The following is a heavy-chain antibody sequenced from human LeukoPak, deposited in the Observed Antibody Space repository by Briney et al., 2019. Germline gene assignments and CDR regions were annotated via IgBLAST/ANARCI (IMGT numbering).Heavy chain of an antibody. Sequence: ASMKVSCKTSGYTFTNYGVSWVRPAPGQGLEWMGWISAYNGETNYAQKLQGRVTMTTDTSTSTAYMELRSLRSNDSGVYYCARGQYCGGDCSSSDAFDVWGQGTMVTVSS. CDR3: ARGQYCGGDCSSSDAFDV. CDR1: GYTFTNYG. V-gene: IGHV1-18*01. CDR2: ISAYNGET. J-gene: IGHJ3*01. D-gene: IGHD2-21*02.